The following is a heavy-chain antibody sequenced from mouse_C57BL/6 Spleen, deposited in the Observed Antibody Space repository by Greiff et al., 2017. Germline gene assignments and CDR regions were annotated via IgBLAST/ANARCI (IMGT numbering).Heavy chain of an antibody. CDR1: GYTFTSYW. Sequence: VQLQQPGAELVKPGASVKLSCKASGYTFTSYWMQWVKQRPGQGLEWIGEIDPSDSYTNYNQKFKGKATLTVDTSSSTAYMQLSSLTSEDSAVYYCARGSGLDYWGQGTTLTVSS. CDR2: IDPSDSYT. V-gene: IGHV1-50*01. D-gene: IGHD1-1*01. J-gene: IGHJ2*01. CDR3: ARGSGLDY.